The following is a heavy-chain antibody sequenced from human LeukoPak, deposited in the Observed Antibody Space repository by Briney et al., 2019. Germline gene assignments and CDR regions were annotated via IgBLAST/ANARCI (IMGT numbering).Heavy chain of an antibody. Sequence: GGSLRLSCAASGFTFSSYAMSWVCQAPGKGLEWVSAISGSGGSTYYADSVKGRFTISRDNSKNTLYLQMNSLRAEDTAVYYCARAYGDSLYYGMDVWGQGTTVTVSS. V-gene: IGHV3-23*01. CDR1: GFTFSSYA. CDR2: ISGSGGST. D-gene: IGHD4-17*01. CDR3: ARAYGDSLYYGMDV. J-gene: IGHJ6*02.